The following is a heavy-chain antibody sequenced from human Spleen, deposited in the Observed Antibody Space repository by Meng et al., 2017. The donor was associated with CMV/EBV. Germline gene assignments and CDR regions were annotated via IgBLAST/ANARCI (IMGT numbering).Heavy chain of an antibody. J-gene: IGHJ2*01. CDR3: ARQTMLERLPGGGNWDFDL. V-gene: IGHV4-4*02. CDR2: IYHTGST. Sequence: SISSSNWWSWVRQPPEKGLEWIGEIYHTGSTNYNPSLKSRVTISIDKSKNQLSLNLSPVTAADTAVYYCARQTMLERLPGGGNWDFDLWGRGTLVTVSS. D-gene: IGHD3-3*01. CDR1: SISSSNW.